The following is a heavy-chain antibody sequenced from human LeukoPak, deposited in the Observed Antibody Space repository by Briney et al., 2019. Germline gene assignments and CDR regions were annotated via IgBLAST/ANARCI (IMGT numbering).Heavy chain of an antibody. CDR1: GYIFNTYW. CDR3: ARGSHSSGYFGYFDL. Sequence: GESLKISCKISGYIFNTYWIGWVRQMPGKGLEWMGIIFPRDSDTRYSPSFQGHVTISADKSISTAYLQSSSLKASDTAMYYCARGSHSSGYFGYFDLWGQGTLVTVSS. D-gene: IGHD6-19*01. CDR2: IFPRDSDT. V-gene: IGHV5-51*01. J-gene: IGHJ5*02.